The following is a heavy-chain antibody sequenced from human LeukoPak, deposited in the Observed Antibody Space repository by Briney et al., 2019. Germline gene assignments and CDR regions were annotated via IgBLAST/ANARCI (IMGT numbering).Heavy chain of an antibody. CDR1: GFTFSGSA. D-gene: IGHD3-22*01. V-gene: IGHV3-73*01. Sequence: GGSLRLSCAASGFTFSGSAMHWVRQASGKGLEWVGRIRSKSNNYATTYGASVKGRFTISRDDSKNTAYLQMNSLKVEDTAVYYCTRRYYHDSSGYYNGDYWGQGTLVTVSS. J-gene: IGHJ4*02. CDR2: IRSKSNNYAT. CDR3: TRRYYHDSSGYYNGDY.